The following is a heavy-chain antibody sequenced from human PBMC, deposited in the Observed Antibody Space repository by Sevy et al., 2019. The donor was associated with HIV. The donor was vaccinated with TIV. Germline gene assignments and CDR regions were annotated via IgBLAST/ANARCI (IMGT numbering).Heavy chain of an antibody. D-gene: IGHD6-6*01. CDR3: ARGLAALPGYYYGMDV. Sequence: GGSLRLSCAASGFTFSDYYMSWIRQAPGKGLEWVAVILYDGSKKYYADSVKGRFTISRDNSKNTFYLQMSSLTSEDTAVYYCARGLAALPGYYYGMDVWGQGTAVTVSS. CDR2: ILYDGSKK. CDR1: GFTFSDYY. V-gene: IGHV3-30*03. J-gene: IGHJ6*02.